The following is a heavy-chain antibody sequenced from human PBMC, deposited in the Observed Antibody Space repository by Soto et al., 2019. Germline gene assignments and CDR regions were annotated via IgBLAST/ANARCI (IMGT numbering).Heavy chain of an antibody. Sequence: ASVKVSCKASGYTFTSYGISWVRQAPGQGLEWMGWISAYNGNTNYAQKLQGRVTMTTDTSTSTAYMELRSLRSDDTAVYYCARGGGYDSSGLSVGNWFDPWGQGTLVTVSS. V-gene: IGHV1-18*01. J-gene: IGHJ5*02. CDR2: ISAYNGNT. CDR3: ARGGGYDSSGLSVGNWFDP. D-gene: IGHD3-22*01. CDR1: GYTFTSYG.